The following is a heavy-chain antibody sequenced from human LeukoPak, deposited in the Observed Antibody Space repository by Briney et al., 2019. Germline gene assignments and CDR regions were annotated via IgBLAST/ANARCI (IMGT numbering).Heavy chain of an antibody. J-gene: IGHJ4*02. Sequence: GGSLRLSCAASGFTFSSYEMNWVRQAPGKGLEWVSYISSSGGTIYYADSVKGRFTISRDNAKNSLYLQMNSLRAEDTAVYYCARDSVPASYGSGWGQGTLVTVSS. CDR3: ARDSVPASYGSG. CDR1: GFTFSSYE. CDR2: ISSSGGTI. V-gene: IGHV3-48*03. D-gene: IGHD3-10*01.